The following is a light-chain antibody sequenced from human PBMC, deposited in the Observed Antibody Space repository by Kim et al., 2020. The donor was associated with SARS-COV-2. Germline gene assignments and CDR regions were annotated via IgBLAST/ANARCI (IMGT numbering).Light chain of an antibody. CDR1: QSLDSRD. CDR3: QQFGAT. V-gene: IGKV3-20*01. CDR2: GAS. Sequence: LYLSQGESATLTCRDSQSLDSRDLTWYQQKPGQAPRLLIHGASSRATGSPDRFSGGGSGTDFTLTISRLEPEDSAIYYCQQFGATFGGGTKVDIK. J-gene: IGKJ4*01.